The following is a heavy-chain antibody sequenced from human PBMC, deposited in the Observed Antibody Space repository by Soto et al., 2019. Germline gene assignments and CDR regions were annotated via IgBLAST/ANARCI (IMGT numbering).Heavy chain of an antibody. Sequence: QVPLVQSGAEVKKPGASVKVSCKASGYTFTSYGISWVRQAPGQGLEWMGWISAYNGNTNYAQKLQGRVTMTTDTSTSTAYMELRSLRSDDTAVYYCARVIVVVPAAIGQEFDPWGQGTLVTVSS. D-gene: IGHD2-2*01. J-gene: IGHJ5*02. V-gene: IGHV1-18*01. CDR3: ARVIVVVPAAIGQEFDP. CDR1: GYTFTSYG. CDR2: ISAYNGNT.